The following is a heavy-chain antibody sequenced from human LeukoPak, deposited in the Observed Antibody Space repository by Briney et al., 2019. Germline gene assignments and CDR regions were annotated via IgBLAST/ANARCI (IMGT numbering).Heavy chain of an antibody. CDR3: ARDRLYERGDY. CDR2: IKQDGSDK. CDR1: GFTFTKYW. D-gene: IGHD5/OR15-5a*01. J-gene: IGHJ4*02. Sequence: GGSLRLSCAASGFTFTKYWMTWVRQAPGKGLEWVGNIKQDGSDKNYMDSVKGRFTISRDNTKNSVYLQMSSLRAEDTAVYYCARDRLYERGDYWGQGTLVTVSS. V-gene: IGHV3-7*01.